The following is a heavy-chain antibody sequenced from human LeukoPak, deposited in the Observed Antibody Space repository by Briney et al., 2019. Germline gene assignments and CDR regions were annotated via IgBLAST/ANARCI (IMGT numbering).Heavy chain of an antibody. D-gene: IGHD4-17*01. CDR3: AKDLYGDYVVDY. Sequence: GGSLRLSCAASGFTVSSNYMSWVRQAPGKGLEWVSVIYSGGSTYYADSVKGRFTISRDNSKNTLYLQMNSLRAEDTAVYYCAKDLYGDYVVDYWGQGTLVTVSS. V-gene: IGHV3-53*01. J-gene: IGHJ4*02. CDR2: IYSGGST. CDR1: GFTVSSNY.